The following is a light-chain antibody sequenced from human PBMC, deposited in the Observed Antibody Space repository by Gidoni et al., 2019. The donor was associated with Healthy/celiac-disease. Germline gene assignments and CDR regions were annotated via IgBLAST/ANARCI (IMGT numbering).Light chain of an antibody. CDR2: AAS. V-gene: IGKV1-9*01. J-gene: IGKJ3*01. CDR1: QGISSY. CDR3: QQLNSYPRGFT. Sequence: IQFTQSPSSLSASVGDRVTITCRASQGISSYLAWYQQKPGKAPKLLIYAASTLQSGVPSRFSGSGSGTDFTLNISSLQPEDFATYYCQQLNSYPRGFTFGPGTKVDIK.